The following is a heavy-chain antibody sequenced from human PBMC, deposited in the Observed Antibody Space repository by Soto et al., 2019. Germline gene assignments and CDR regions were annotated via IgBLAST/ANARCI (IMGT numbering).Heavy chain of an antibody. CDR3: STRAYDTNGYYRFDP. CDR2: INHSGRV. D-gene: IGHD3-22*01. V-gene: IGHV4-34*01. Sequence: PSETLSLTCAVYGGSVSGHSWTWIRQSPGKGLEWIGDINHSGRVNYSPSLKSRVTISLDTSKNQFSLTLSAVTAADTAMYYCSTRAYDTNGYYRFDPWGQGTLVTVSS. CDR1: GGSVSGHS. J-gene: IGHJ5*01.